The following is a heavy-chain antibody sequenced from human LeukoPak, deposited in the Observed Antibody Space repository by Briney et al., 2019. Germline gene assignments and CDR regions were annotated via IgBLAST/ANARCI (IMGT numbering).Heavy chain of an antibody. D-gene: IGHD3-9*01. J-gene: IGHJ4*02. Sequence: GASLRLSCVASGFTFSNYAMSWGRQAPGKRLEWVSAVTGRGSSTYYADSVKGRSTISRDNSRNTLFLQMNSLRAEDTAIYYCAKWGDFDILTGYYVSDFWGQGTLVTVSS. CDR3: AKWGDFDILTGYYVSDF. CDR1: GFTFSNYA. CDR2: VTGRGSST. V-gene: IGHV3-23*01.